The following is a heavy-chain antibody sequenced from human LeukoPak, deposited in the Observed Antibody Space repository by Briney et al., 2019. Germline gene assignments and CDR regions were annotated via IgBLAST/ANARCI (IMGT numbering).Heavy chain of an antibody. J-gene: IGHJ5*02. Sequence: GASVKVSCKASGYTFTGYYMHWVRQAPGQGPEWMGWINPNSGGTNYAQKFQGRVTMTRDTSISTAYMELSRLRSDDTAVYYCARGELLYYYGSGSPYNWFDPWGQGTLVTVSS. D-gene: IGHD3-10*01. V-gene: IGHV1-2*02. CDR3: ARGELLYYYGSGSPYNWFDP. CDR2: INPNSGGT. CDR1: GYTFTGYY.